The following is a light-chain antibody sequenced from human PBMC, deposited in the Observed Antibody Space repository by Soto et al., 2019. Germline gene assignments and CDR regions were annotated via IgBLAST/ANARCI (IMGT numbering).Light chain of an antibody. Sequence: ESVLTQSPGTLSLSPGERATLSCRASQCVRSSYLTWYQQKPGQAPRLLIYGASTRATGIPARFSGSGSGTEFTLTISSLQSEDFAVYYCQQYNNWPRAFGQGTKVDI. J-gene: IGKJ1*01. CDR3: QQYNNWPRA. CDR1: QCVRSSY. V-gene: IGKV3-15*01. CDR2: GAS.